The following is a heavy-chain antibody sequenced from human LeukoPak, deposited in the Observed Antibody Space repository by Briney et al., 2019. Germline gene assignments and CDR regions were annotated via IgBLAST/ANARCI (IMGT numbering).Heavy chain of an antibody. V-gene: IGHV4-34*01. CDR1: GGSFSGYY. D-gene: IGHD3-22*01. Sequence: PSETLSLTCAVYGGSFSGYYWGWIRQSPGKGLEWIGTIYYSGSTYYNPSLKSRVTISVATSKNQFSLRLSSVTAADTAVYYCARAARPDYYDSPFDYWGQGTLVTVSS. J-gene: IGHJ4*02. CDR3: ARAARPDYYDSPFDY. CDR2: IYYSGST.